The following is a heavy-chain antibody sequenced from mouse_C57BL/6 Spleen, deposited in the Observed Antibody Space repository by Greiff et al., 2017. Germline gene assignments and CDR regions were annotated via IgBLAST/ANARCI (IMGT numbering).Heavy chain of an antibody. CDR3: ARAHYYFDY. J-gene: IGHJ2*01. Sequence: VQLKESGPELVKPGASVKMSCKASGYTFTDYNMHWVKQSHGKSLEWIGYINPNNGGTSYNQKFKGKATLTVNKSSSTAYMELRSLTSEDSAVYYCARAHYYFDYWGQGTTLTVSS. V-gene: IGHV1-22*01. CDR2: INPNNGGT. CDR1: GYTFTDYN.